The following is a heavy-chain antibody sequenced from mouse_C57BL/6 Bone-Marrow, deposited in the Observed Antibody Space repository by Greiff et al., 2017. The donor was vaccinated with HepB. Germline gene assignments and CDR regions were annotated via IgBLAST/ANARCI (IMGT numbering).Heavy chain of an antibody. CDR2: ISGGGSYT. D-gene: IGHD2-10*02. V-gene: IGHV5-4*03. Sequence: EVKLVESGGGLVKPGGSLKLSCAASGFTFSSYTMSWVRQTPEKRLEWVATISGGGSYTYYPDNVKGRFTISRDNAKNNLYLQMSHLKSEDTAMYYCARGPSGYAMDYWGQGTSVTVSS. CDR3: ARGPSGYAMDY. CDR1: GFTFSSYT. J-gene: IGHJ4*01.